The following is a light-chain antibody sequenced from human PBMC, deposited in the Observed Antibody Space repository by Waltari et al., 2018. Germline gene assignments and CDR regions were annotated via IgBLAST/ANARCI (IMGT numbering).Light chain of an antibody. V-gene: IGLV2-8*01. CDR3: SSFAGSKTLI. Sequence: QSALTQPPSASGSPGQSVTISCTGTSSHVGGYNYVSWFQQHPDKAPKLMIYEVSKRPSGVPDRFSGSKSGNTASLTVSGLQAEDEADYYCSSFAGSKTLIFGGGTKLTVL. J-gene: IGLJ2*01. CDR1: SSHVGGYNY. CDR2: EVS.